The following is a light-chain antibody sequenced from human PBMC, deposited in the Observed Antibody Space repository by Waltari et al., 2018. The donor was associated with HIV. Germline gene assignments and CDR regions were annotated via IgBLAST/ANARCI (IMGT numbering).Light chain of an antibody. CDR1: QHVRHNY. CDR2: GAS. V-gene: IGKV3-20*01. Sequence: EIVFTTSPGTLSLSPGELATLSCRASQHVRHNYLACYQKKPGQAPMLLIHGASSRATGIPDRFIGSGSGTDFTLTISRVEPEDVAVYYCHQYGLSPYNFGQGTKLQIK. CDR3: HQYGLSPYN. J-gene: IGKJ2*01.